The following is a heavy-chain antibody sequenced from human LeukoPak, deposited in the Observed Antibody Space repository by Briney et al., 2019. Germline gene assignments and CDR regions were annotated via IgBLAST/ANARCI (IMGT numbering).Heavy chain of an antibody. V-gene: IGHV4-34*01. CDR1: GGSFSGYY. D-gene: IGHD3-9*01. CDR2: INHSGST. J-gene: IGHJ5*02. Sequence: PSETLSLICAVYGGSFSGYYWSWIRQPPGKGLEWLGEINHSGSTNYNPSLKSRVTISVDTSKNQFSLKLSSVTAADTAVYYCARLRYFDWLSVDPWGQGTLVTVSS. CDR3: ARLRYFDWLSVDP.